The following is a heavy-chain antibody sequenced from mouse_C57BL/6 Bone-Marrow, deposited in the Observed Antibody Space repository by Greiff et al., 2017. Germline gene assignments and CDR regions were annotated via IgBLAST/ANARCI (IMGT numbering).Heavy chain of an antibody. V-gene: IGHV3-6*01. J-gene: IGHJ1*03. D-gene: IGHD1-1*01. CDR3: ASYGSLWYFDV. Sequence: EVKLQESGPGLVKPSQSLSLTCSVTGYSITSGYYWNWIRQFPGNKLEWMGYISYDGSNNYNPSLKNRISITRDTSKNQFFLKLNSVTTEDTATYYCASYGSLWYFDVWGTGTTVTVSS. CDR2: ISYDGSN. CDR1: GYSITSGYY.